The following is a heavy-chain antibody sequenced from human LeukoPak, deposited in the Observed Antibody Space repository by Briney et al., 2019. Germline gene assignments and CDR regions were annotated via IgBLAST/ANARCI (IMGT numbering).Heavy chain of an antibody. CDR1: ELSLLSRGVG. CDR3: AHRRAAAGLDY. V-gene: IGHV2-5*02. CDR2: ISWDDDK. D-gene: IGHD6-13*01. J-gene: IGHJ4*02. Sequence: TALTLVSPAQALTLTCTFSELSLLSRGVGVGWIRHPPGKALEWFALISWDDDKRYSPSLKSRLTITKDTSKNQVVLTMTNMDPVDTATYYCAHRRAAAGLDYWGQGTLVTVSS.